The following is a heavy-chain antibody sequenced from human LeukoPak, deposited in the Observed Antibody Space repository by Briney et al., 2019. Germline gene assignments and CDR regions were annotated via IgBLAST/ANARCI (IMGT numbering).Heavy chain of an antibody. V-gene: IGHV3-23*01. D-gene: IGHD2-15*01. CDR2: ISGSGGSA. CDR3: AKLKNLVVVAANDY. CDR1: GFTFSSYA. Sequence: GSLRLSCAASGFTFSSYAMSWVRQAPGKGLEWVSAISGSGGSAYYADSVKGRFTISRDNSKNTLYLQMNSLRAEDTAVYYCAKLKNLVVVAANDYWGQGTLVTVSS. J-gene: IGHJ4*02.